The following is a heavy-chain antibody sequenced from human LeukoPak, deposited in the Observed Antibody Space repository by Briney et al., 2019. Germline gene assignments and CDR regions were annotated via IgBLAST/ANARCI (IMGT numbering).Heavy chain of an antibody. D-gene: IGHD3-10*01. CDR3: ARVNVLLWFGELCYFDY. J-gene: IGHJ4*02. Sequence: SETLSLTCAVSGGSISSYYWSWIRQPPGKGLEWIGSIYHSGSTYYNPSLKSRVTISVDTSKNQFSLKLSSVTAADTAVYYCARVNVLLWFGELCYFDYWGQGTLVTVSS. V-gene: IGHV4-38-2*01. CDR2: IYHSGST. CDR1: GGSISSYY.